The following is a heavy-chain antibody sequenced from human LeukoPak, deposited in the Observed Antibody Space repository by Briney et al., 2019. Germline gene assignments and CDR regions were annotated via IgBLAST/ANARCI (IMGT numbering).Heavy chain of an antibody. V-gene: IGHV4-34*01. D-gene: IGHD3-16*01. CDR3: ARARGGWGRSTQSHWFDP. Sequence: PSETLSLTCAVYGGSFSGYYWSWIRQPPGKGLEWVGEINHSGSTNYNPSLKSRVTISVDTSKNQFSLKLSSVTAADTAVYYCARARGGWGRSTQSHWFDPWGQGTLVTVSS. CDR1: GGSFSGYY. CDR2: INHSGST. J-gene: IGHJ5*02.